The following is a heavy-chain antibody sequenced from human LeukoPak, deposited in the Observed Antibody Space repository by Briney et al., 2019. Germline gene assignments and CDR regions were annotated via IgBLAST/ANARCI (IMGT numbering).Heavy chain of an antibody. CDR1: GGSISSYY. D-gene: IGHD1-1*01. Sequence: PSETLSLTCSVSGGSISSYYWSWVRQPPGKGLEWIAYIHYSGSTMYNPSLYSRVTISMDTSKNQFSLTLTSVSAADTAVYYCARHPNCGFDHWGQGTLVTVSS. V-gene: IGHV4-59*08. J-gene: IGHJ4*02. CDR3: ARHPNCGFDH. CDR2: IHYSGST.